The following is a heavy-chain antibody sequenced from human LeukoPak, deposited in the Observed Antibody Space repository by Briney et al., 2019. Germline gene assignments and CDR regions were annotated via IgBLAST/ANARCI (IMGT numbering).Heavy chain of an antibody. J-gene: IGHJ6*03. CDR1: GYTFTSYY. CDR3: ARVLTVRGDNYYYMEV. Sequence: ASVKVSCKASGYTFTSYYMHWVGQAPGQGREWMGWINPNSGGTNYAQKFQGRVTMTRHTSLSTAYMELSRLRSDDTAVYYCARVLTVRGDNYYYMEVWGKGTTVPVFS. CDR2: INPNSGGT. D-gene: IGHD3-10*01. V-gene: IGHV1-2*02.